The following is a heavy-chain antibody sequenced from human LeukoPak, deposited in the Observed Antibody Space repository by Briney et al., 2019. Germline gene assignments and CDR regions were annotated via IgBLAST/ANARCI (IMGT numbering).Heavy chain of an antibody. J-gene: IGHJ4*02. CDR1: GFTFGSYG. CDR2: ISNSGSRT. Sequence: GGSLRLSCAASGFTFGSYGMTWVRQAPGKGLQWVAGISNSGSRTQYADSVKGRFTISRDNSKNILFLQMTTLRAEDTAMYYCAKKGDPNDYDYFDYWGQGILVTVSS. CDR3: AKKGDPNDYDYFDY. D-gene: IGHD4-17*01. V-gene: IGHV3-23*01.